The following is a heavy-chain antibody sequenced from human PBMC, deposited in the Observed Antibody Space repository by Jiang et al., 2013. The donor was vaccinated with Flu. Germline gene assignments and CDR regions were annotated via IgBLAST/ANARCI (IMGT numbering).Heavy chain of an antibody. CDR1: GDSVNSGRHY. J-gene: IGHJ4*02. D-gene: IGHD3-10*01. Sequence: KPSETLSLTCTVSGDSVNSGRHYWSWIRQSPGKRLEWMGLSFYSGSTNYNPSLKSRVTISVDTSKNQFSLQLNSVTAADTAVYYCARDRSTYFDYWGQGTLVTVSS. V-gene: IGHV4-61*01. CDR3: ARDRSTYFDY. CDR2: SFYSGST.